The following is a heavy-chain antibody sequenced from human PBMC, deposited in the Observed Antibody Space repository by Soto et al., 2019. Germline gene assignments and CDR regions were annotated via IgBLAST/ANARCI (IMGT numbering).Heavy chain of an antibody. CDR3: APSFGVDVMGYYHPAMDG. V-gene: IGHV2-5*01. Sequence: QITLRESGPTLVKPTQTLTLTCTFSGFSLSTSGVGVAWIRQPPGKALKWLALIYWNVDKRYSPSLKSRLTITKATCKSQVGLTLTNMDPVDTASYSLAPSFGVDVMGYYHPAMDGWGPGTTVTVSS. J-gene: IGHJ6*02. CDR2: IYWNVDK. CDR1: GFSLSTSGVG. D-gene: IGHD3-3*01.